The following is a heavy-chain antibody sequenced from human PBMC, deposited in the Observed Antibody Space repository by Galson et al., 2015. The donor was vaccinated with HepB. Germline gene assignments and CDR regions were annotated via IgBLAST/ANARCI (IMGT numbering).Heavy chain of an antibody. D-gene: IGHD3-16*02. CDR1: GFTVSSNY. V-gene: IGHV3-66*01. CDR3: ARSYYDYVWGSYPWDY. Sequence: SLRLSCAASGFTVSSNYMSWVRQAPGKGLEWVSVIYSGGSTYYADSVKGRFTISRDNSKNTLYLQMNSLRAEDTAVYYCARSYYDYVWGSYPWDYWGQGTLVTVSS. J-gene: IGHJ4*02. CDR2: IYSGGST.